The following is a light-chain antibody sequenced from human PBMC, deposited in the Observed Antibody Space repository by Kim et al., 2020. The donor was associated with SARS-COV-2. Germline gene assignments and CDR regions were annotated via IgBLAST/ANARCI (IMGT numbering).Light chain of an antibody. CDR1: SDINVGSHN. CDR3: MIWPRNAVL. CDR2: YFSDSDK. J-gene: IGLJ2*01. V-gene: IGLV5-37*01. Sequence: LTCTLPSDINVGSHNVYWFQQKPGSPPRHLLSYFSDSDKGQGSGVPSRFSGSKDASANTGILLISGLQSEDEGDYYCMIWPRNAVLFGGGTQLTVL.